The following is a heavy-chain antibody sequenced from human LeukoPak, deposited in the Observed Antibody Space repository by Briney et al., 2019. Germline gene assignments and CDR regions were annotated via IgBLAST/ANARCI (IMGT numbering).Heavy chain of an antibody. CDR1: GFTFLNYA. J-gene: IGHJ4*02. CDR2: ISGRDDTTYYTDSQEGST. V-gene: IGHV3-23*01. CDR3: AKCMSATGVCLNFDS. D-gene: IGHD2-21*02. Sequence: PGGSLRLSCEASGFTFLNYAMSWVRQAPGKGLQWVSGISGRDDTTYYTDSQEGSTYYTNSAEGRFTISRDNSKNTVYLQIDSLGVEDTAVYYCAKCMSATGVCLNFDSWGQGILVTVSS.